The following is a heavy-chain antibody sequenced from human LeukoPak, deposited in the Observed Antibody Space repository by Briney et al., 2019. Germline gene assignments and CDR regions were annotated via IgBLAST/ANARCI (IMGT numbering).Heavy chain of an antibody. D-gene: IGHD3-16*01. Sequence: GRSLRLSCAASGFTFSSNGMHWVRQAPGKGLEWVAVISYDGSNKYYADSVKGRFTISRDNAKNSLYLQMSNLRAEDTAVYFCARGGGLDVWGQGATVTVSS. CDR3: ARGGGLDV. CDR2: ISYDGSNK. J-gene: IGHJ6*02. V-gene: IGHV3-30*03. CDR1: GFTFSSNG.